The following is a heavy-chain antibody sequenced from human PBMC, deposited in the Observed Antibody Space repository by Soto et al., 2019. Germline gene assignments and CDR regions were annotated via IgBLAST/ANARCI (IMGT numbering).Heavy chain of an antibody. J-gene: IGHJ5*02. CDR3: ARGRHQGYPLWFGDPLFRFDP. Sequence: SETLSLTCTVSGGSISFGDYYWSWIRQPPGKGLEWIGEINHSGSTNYNPSLKSRVTISVDTSKNQFSLKLSSVTAADTAVYYCARGRHQGYPLWFGDPLFRFDPWGQGTLVTVSS. V-gene: IGHV4-34*01. CDR2: INHSGST. CDR1: GGSISFGDYY. D-gene: IGHD3-10*01.